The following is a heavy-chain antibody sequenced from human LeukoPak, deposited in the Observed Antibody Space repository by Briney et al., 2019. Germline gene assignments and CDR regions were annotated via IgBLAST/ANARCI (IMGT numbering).Heavy chain of an antibody. Sequence: GGPLRLSCTASGFTFRMNAMSWVRQAPGKGLESVASIIYDGRHTYYAASVKGRFTISRDNSQNTLYLQMNSLRAEDTALYYCAKDGLSYDGSTHVYYFQSLGQGTLVTVSS. CDR1: GFTFRMNA. CDR3: AKDGLSYDGSTHVYYFQS. D-gene: IGHD3-22*01. J-gene: IGHJ4*02. CDR2: IIYDGRHT. V-gene: IGHV3-23*01.